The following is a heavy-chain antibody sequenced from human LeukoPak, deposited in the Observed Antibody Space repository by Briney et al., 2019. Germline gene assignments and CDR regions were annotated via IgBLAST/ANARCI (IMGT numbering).Heavy chain of an antibody. D-gene: IGHD3-22*01. CDR2: LWYDGSNE. Sequence: PGGSLRLSCVASGFTFSAYVMHWVRQAPGKGLEWVAILWYDGSNEYYADSVKGRFTMSRDNSKNTLHLQMNSLRAEDTAVYYCARVRADSSGHDIDYWGQGTLVTVSS. CDR1: GFTFSAYV. J-gene: IGHJ4*02. CDR3: ARVRADSSGHDIDY. V-gene: IGHV3-33*01.